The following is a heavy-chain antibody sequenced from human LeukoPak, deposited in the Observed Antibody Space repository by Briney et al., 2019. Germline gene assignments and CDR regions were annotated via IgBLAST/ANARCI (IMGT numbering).Heavy chain of an antibody. CDR1: GFTFSSYS. J-gene: IGHJ4*02. CDR2: ISSSSSYI. Sequence: PGGSLRLSCAASGFTFSSYSMNWVRQAPGKGLEWVSSISSSSSYIYYADSVKGRFTISRDNTKNSLYLQMNSLRAEDTAVYYCARRDSSGYYYRFDYWGLGTLVTVSS. V-gene: IGHV3-21*01. D-gene: IGHD3-22*01. CDR3: ARRDSSGYYYRFDY.